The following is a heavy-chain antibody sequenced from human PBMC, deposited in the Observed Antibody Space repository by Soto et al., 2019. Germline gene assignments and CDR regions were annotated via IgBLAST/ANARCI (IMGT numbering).Heavy chain of an antibody. CDR2: VYRTGST. Sequence: SETLSLTCAVSGGSISTSNWWIWVRQPPGKGLEWIGEVYRTGSTNYNPSLESRVIVSVDKSKNQFSLKLTSVTAADTAVYYCARARATIAAAAIFDCWGQGTLVTVSS. D-gene: IGHD6-13*01. J-gene: IGHJ4*02. CDR3: ARARATIAAAAIFDC. CDR1: GGSISTSNW. V-gene: IGHV4-4*02.